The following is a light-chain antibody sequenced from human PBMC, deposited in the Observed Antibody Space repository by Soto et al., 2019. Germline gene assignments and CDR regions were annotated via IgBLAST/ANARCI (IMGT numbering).Light chain of an antibody. J-gene: IGLJ1*01. V-gene: IGLV2-14*01. CDR3: SSYRSDTTYV. CDR1: SSDVGAYNY. Sequence: QSVLTQPASVSGSPGQSITISCTGTSSDVGAYNYVSWYQHHPGKAPKLMIHEVSDRPSGISNRFSGSKSGNTASLTISGLQAEDEADYYCSSYRSDTTYVFGTGTKLTVL. CDR2: EVS.